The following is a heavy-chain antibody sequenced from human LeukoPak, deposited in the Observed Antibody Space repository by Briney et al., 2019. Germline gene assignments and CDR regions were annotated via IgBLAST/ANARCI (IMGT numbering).Heavy chain of an antibody. Sequence: ASVKVSCKASGYTFTSYDINWVRQATGQGLEWMGWMNPNSGNTGYAQKFQGRVTMTRNTSISTAYMELSSLRSEDTAVYYCARSIIWFGESDNWFDPWGQGTLVTVSS. CDR3: ARSIIWFGESDNWFDP. D-gene: IGHD3-10*01. CDR2: MNPNSGNT. J-gene: IGHJ5*02. V-gene: IGHV1-8*01. CDR1: GYTFTSYD.